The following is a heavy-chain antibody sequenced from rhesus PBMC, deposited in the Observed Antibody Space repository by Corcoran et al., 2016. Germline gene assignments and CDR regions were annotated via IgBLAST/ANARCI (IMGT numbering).Heavy chain of an antibody. CDR3: ARDRAVTTPVWYFDL. V-gene: IGHV4-165*01. CDR1: GGSISGSC. J-gene: IGHJ2*01. Sequence: QVQLQESGPGLVKPSETLSLTCAVSGGSISGSCWVSNRQPPGPGLEWIGYIGGSSGSTDQNPCLKSRVNMSTDTSKNQGSLKLSSVTAADTAVYYCARDRAVTTPVWYFDLWGPGTPITISS. D-gene: IGHD4-23*01. CDR2: IGGSSGST.